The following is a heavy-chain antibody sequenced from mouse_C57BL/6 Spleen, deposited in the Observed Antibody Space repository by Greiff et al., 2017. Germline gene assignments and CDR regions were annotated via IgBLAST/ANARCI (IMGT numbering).Heavy chain of an antibody. V-gene: IGHV14-2*01. CDR2: IDPEDGET. D-gene: IGHD1-1*01. CDR3: ARDYGSSPWFAY. J-gene: IGHJ3*01. CDR1: GFNITDYY. Sequence: EVQVVESGAELVKPGASVKLSCTASGFNITDYYMPWVKQRPEQGLEWIGRIDPEDGETKYAPKFQGKATITADTSSNTAYLQLSSLTSEDTAVYYCARDYGSSPWFAYWGQGTLVTVSA.